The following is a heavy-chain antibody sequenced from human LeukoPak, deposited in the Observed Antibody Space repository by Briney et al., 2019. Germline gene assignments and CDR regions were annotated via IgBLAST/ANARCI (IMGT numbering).Heavy chain of an antibody. J-gene: IGHJ4*02. CDR3: ARRPINCIITNCYVDY. D-gene: IGHD2-2*01. Sequence: GASVKVSCKASGYTFTNFYIHCVRQAPGQGLEWMGWMNPNSGDTSYAREFQDRVTMTRDTSLSTAYMELSRLRSDDTAVYFCARRPINCIITNCYVDYWGQGTLVTVSS. CDR1: GYTFTNFY. V-gene: IGHV1-2*02. CDR2: MNPNSGDT.